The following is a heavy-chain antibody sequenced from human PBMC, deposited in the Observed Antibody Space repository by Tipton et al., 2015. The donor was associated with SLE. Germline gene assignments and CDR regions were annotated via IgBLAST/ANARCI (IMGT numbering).Heavy chain of an antibody. D-gene: IGHD3-3*01. CDR2: TDHSGGT. CDR3: ARHARNGFNFDI. V-gene: IGHV4-39*01. J-gene: IGHJ3*02. Sequence: TLSLTCTVSGDSISGANYFWNWIRQPPGKGLEWIGQTDHSGGTSYTPSLKSRITISVDTSKNQFSLKLNSVTAADTAVFYCARHARNGFNFDIWGQGTMVTVSS. CDR1: GDSISGANYF.